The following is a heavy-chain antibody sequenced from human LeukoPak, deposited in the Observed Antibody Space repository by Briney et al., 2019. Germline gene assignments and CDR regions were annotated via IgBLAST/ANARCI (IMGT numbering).Heavy chain of an antibody. J-gene: IGHJ4*02. D-gene: IGHD4-11*01. V-gene: IGHV3-48*01. CDR2: IGSSSSPI. Sequence: RGSLRLSCAASGFTFSAYSMNWVRQAPEKGLEWVSYIGSSSSPIYYADSVKGRFTISRDNAKNSLYLQMDSLRAEDTAVYYCARDQAYSFDYWGQGTLVTVSS. CDR3: ARDQAYSFDY. CDR1: GFTFSAYS.